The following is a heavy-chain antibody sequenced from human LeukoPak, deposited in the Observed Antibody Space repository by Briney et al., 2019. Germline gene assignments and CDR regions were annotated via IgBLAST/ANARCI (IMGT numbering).Heavy chain of an antibody. CDR1: GYSFTSYW. J-gene: IGHJ4*01. V-gene: IGHV5-51*01. Sequence: GEALKISCKGSGYSFTSYWIGWGRQLPAKSLEWMGIIYPGDSDTRYSPSFPGEGTISADTSLSTAYLQWSSLKAPDTALYYCARLPSHIRDIIDYWGHGTLVTASS. D-gene: IGHD2-21*01. CDR2: IYPGDSDT. CDR3: ARLPSHIRDIIDY.